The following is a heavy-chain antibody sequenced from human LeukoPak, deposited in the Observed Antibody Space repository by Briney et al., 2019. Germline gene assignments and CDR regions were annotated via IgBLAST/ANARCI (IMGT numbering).Heavy chain of an antibody. Sequence: GSLRLSCEASGFIVTSYYMTWVRQAPGKGLEWVSVIYSGGTTYYADSVKGRVAISRDNSKNTVFLQMNSVRAEDTAVYYCARSYSNHLFGMDVWGQGTPDTVSS. J-gene: IGHJ6*02. CDR1: GFIVTSYY. CDR2: IYSGGTT. V-gene: IGHV3-66*01. CDR3: ARSYSNHLFGMDV. D-gene: IGHD4-11*01.